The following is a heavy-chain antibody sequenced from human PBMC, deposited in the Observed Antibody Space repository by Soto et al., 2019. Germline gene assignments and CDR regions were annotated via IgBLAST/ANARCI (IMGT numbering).Heavy chain of an antibody. CDR1: GYTFTSYA. J-gene: IGHJ4*02. Sequence: QVQLVQSGAEEKKPGASVKVSCKASGYTFTSYAMHWVRQAPGQRLESMGWINAGNGNTKYSQKFQGRVTITRDTYASTAYMELSSLRSEDTAVYYCTRSIVVVTALDYWGPGTLGTVSS. CDR2: INAGNGNT. CDR3: TRSIVVVTALDY. V-gene: IGHV1-3*05. D-gene: IGHD2-21*02.